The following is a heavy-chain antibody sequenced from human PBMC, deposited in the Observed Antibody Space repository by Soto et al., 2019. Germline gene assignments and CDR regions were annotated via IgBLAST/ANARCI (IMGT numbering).Heavy chain of an antibody. D-gene: IGHD3-22*01. CDR3: ARAHYYDSSGYYPNFDY. CDR1: GYTFTSYD. J-gene: IGHJ4*02. Sequence: QVQLVQSGAEVKKPGASVKVSCKASGYTFTSYDINWVRQATGQGREWMGWMNPNSGNTGYAQKFQGRVTMTRNTSISTAYMEMSSLRSEDTAVYYCARAHYYDSSGYYPNFDYWGQGTLVTVSS. CDR2: MNPNSGNT. V-gene: IGHV1-8*01.